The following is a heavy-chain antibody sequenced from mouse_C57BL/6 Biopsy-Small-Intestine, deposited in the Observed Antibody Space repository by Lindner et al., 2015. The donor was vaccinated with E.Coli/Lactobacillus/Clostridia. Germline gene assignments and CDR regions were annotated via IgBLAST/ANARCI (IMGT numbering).Heavy chain of an antibody. V-gene: IGHV1-66*01. CDR3: ARGDYDWFAY. CDR1: GYSFTSYY. Sequence: VQLQESGPELVEPGASVKISCKASGYSFTSYYIHWVKQRPGQGLEWIGWVYPGSGNTKYNENSKGKATLTADTSSSTAYMQLNSLTSEDSAVYYCARGDYDWFAYWGQGTLVTVSA. D-gene: IGHD2-4*01. J-gene: IGHJ3*01. CDR2: VYPGSGNT.